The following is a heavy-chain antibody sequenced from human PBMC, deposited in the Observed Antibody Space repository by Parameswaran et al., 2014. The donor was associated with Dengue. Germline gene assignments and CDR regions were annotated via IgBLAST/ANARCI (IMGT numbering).Heavy chain of an antibody. Sequence: RWIRQPPGKALEWLALIYWDDDKRYSPSLKSRLTITKDTSKNQVVLTMTNMDPVDTATYYCAHRYDFWSGYTDAFDIWGQGTMVTVSS. CDR2: IYWDDDK. CDR3: AHRYDFWSGYTDAFDI. D-gene: IGHD3-3*01. J-gene: IGHJ3*02. V-gene: IGHV2-5*08.